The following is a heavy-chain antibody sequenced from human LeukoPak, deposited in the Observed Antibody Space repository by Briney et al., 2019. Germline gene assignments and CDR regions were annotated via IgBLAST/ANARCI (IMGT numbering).Heavy chain of an antibody. CDR1: GGSISSYY. D-gene: IGHD4-17*01. Sequence: SETLSLTCTVSGGSISSYYWSWIRQPPGKGLEWIGYIYYSGSTNYNPSLKSRVTISVDTSKNQFSLKLSSVTAADTAVYYCARETSDGASPNAFDIWGQGTMVTVSS. V-gene: IGHV4-59*12. J-gene: IGHJ3*02. CDR2: IYYSGST. CDR3: ARETSDGASPNAFDI.